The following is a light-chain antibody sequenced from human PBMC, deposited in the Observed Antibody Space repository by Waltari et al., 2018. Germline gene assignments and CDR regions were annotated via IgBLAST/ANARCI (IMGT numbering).Light chain of an antibody. CDR1: QSVFDW. J-gene: IGKJ1*01. Sequence: DIQMTQSPSTLSASVGDSLTITCRASQSVFDWLAWYQQKPGKAPKLLIYQASTLQNGVPSRFRASGSGTVFTLPINTLQPDDFATYYCQEYNSNSWTFGQGTKVEIK. V-gene: IGKV1-5*03. CDR3: QEYNSNSWT. CDR2: QAS.